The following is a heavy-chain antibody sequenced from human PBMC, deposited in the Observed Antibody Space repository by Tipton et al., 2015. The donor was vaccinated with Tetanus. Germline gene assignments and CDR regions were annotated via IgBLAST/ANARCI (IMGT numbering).Heavy chain of an antibody. Sequence: GSLRLSCAASGFTFSSYNMNWVRQAPGKGLEWVSHISSTSRYINYADSVKGRFTISRDNAKNSLFLQMNSLRVDDTAVYYCVSGSALDYWGQGTLMTVSS. D-gene: IGHD6-25*01. CDR3: VSGSALDY. CDR1: GFTFSSYN. V-gene: IGHV3-21*05. CDR2: ISSTSRYI. J-gene: IGHJ4*02.